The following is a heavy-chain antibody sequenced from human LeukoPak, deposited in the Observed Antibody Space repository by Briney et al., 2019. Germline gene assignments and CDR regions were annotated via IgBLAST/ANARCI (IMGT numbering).Heavy chain of an antibody. CDR2: INPNSGGT. CDR3: ARGVFGYSYAFDI. CDR1: GYTFTGYY. D-gene: IGHD5-18*01. V-gene: IGHV1-2*02. Sequence: ASVKVSCKASGYTFTGYYMHWVRQAPGQGLEWMGWINPNSGGTNYAQKFQGRVTMTRDTSISTAYMELRRLRSDDTAVYCCARGVFGYSYAFDIWGQGTMVTVSS. J-gene: IGHJ3*02.